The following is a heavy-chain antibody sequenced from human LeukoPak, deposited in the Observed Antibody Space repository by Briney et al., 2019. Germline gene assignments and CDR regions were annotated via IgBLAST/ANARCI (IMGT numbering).Heavy chain of an antibody. V-gene: IGHV4-4*07. J-gene: IGHJ4*02. CDR1: GGSISSYY. Sequence: SETLSLTCTVSGGSISSYYWSWIRQPAGKGLEWIGRIYTRASTNYNPALKSRVTMSVDTSKNQFSLKLSSVTAADTAVYYCARGRAAAGKLDYWGQGTLVTVSS. CDR2: IYTRAST. D-gene: IGHD6-13*01. CDR3: ARGRAAAGKLDY.